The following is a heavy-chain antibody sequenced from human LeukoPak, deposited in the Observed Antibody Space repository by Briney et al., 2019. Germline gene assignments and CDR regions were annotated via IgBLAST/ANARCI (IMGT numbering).Heavy chain of an antibody. J-gene: IGHJ4*02. Sequence: GGSLRLSCAASGFTFSSYWMSWVRQAPGKGLEWVANIKQDGSEKYYVDSVKGRFTISRDNAKNSLYLQMNSLRAEDTAVYYCARDWMVVAATPDYFDYWGQETLVTVSS. CDR2: IKQDGSEK. D-gene: IGHD2-15*01. V-gene: IGHV3-7*03. CDR1: GFTFSSYW. CDR3: ARDWMVVAATPDYFDY.